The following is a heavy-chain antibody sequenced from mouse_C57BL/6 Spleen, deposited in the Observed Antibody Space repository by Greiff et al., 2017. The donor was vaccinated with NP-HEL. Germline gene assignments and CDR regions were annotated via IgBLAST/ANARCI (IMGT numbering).Heavy chain of an antibody. CDR2: INYDGSST. J-gene: IGHJ1*03. Sequence: EVKLMESEGGLVQPGSSMKLSCTASGFTFSDYYMAWVRQVPEKGLEWVANINYDGSSTYYLDSLKSRFIISRDNAKNILYLQMSSLKSEDTATYYCSRDGANWAYWYFYVWGTGTTVTVSS. D-gene: IGHD4-1*01. CDR1: GFTFSDYY. CDR3: SRDGANWAYWYFYV. V-gene: IGHV5-16*01.